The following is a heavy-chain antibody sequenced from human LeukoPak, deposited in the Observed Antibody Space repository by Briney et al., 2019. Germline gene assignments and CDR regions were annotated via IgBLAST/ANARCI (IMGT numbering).Heavy chain of an antibody. CDR2: IRQDGSDK. CDR1: GFIFSSYW. D-gene: IGHD1/OR15-1a*01. Sequence: GGSLRLSCAASGFIFSSYWMTWVRQAPGKGLEWVANIRQDGSDKYYVDSVKGRFTISRDNAKNSLYLQMNSLRAEDTAVYYCARGNRNDYWGQGTLVTVSS. V-gene: IGHV3-7*01. J-gene: IGHJ4*02. CDR3: ARGNRNDY.